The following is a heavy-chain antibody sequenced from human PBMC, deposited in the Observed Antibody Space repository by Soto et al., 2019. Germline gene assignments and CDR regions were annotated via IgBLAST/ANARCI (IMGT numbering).Heavy chain of an antibody. CDR1: GGSISSGGYY. D-gene: IGHD3-10*01. J-gene: IGHJ4*02. CDR3: ARARRFAGDRNTRGYGSGSPLACHLHY. V-gene: IGHV4-31*03. Sequence: LSLTCTVSGGSISSGGYYWSWIRQRPGKGLEWIGYIYYSGSTYYNPSLKSRVTISVDTSKNQFSLKLSSVTAADTAVYYCARARRFAGDRNTRGYGSGSPLACHLHYWGQGTLVTVSS. CDR2: IYYSGST.